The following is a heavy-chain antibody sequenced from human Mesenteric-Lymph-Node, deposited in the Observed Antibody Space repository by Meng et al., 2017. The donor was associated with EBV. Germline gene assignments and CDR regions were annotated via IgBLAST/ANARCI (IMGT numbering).Heavy chain of an antibody. CDR3: AGGDYVNQFNY. CDR1: GGSVNSCGYS. CDR2: VHHSGLT. D-gene: IGHD4-17*01. Sequence: HLHRLESGLVLVKPPQPLPPPCTLSGGSVNSCGYSWSWIRQSPEKGLEWIGYVHHSGLTYYNPSLETRVIISLERSKNQFSLKLTSVTAADTAVYYCAGGDYVNQFNYWGQGTLVTVSS. V-gene: IGHV4-30-2*06. J-gene: IGHJ4*02.